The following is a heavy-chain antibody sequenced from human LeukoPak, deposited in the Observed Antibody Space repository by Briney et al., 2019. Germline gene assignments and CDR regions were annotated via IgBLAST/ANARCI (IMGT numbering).Heavy chain of an antibody. D-gene: IGHD3-22*01. CDR3: GTMIVVDDAFDI. J-gene: IGHJ3*02. V-gene: IGHV3-66*03. CDR2: IYSDNT. Sequence: PGGSLRLSCAASGFTVSSNSMSWVRQAPGKGLEWVSFIYSDNTHYSDSVKGRFTISRDNSKNTLYLQMNSLRAEDTAVYYCGTMIVVDDAFDIWGQGTMVTVSS. CDR1: GFTVSSNS.